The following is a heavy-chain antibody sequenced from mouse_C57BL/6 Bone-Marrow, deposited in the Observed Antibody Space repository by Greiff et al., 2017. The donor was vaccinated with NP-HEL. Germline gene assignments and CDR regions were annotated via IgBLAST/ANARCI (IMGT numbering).Heavy chain of an antibody. D-gene: IGHD2-1*01. Sequence: DVQLVESGGGLVKPGGSLKLSCAASGFTFSDYGMHWVRQAPEKGLEWVAYISSGSSTIYYADTVKGRFTISRDNAKNTLFLQMTSLRSEDTAMYYCARLLSCFDYWGQGTTLTVSS. J-gene: IGHJ2*01. CDR2: ISSGSSTI. CDR3: ARLLSCFDY. V-gene: IGHV5-17*01. CDR1: GFTFSDYG.